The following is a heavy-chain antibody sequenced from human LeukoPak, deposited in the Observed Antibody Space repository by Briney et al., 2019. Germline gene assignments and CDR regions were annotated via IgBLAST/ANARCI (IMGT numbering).Heavy chain of an antibody. Sequence: GGSLRLSCAASGFTFSNYEMNWVRQAPGKGLEWVGGIKSKTDGGTTDYAAPVKGRFTISRDDSKNTLYLQMNSLKTEDTAVYYCTTNFRGITMVRGVAWGQGTLVTVSS. CDR1: GFTFSNYE. V-gene: IGHV3-15*01. CDR2: IKSKTDGGTT. D-gene: IGHD3-10*01. J-gene: IGHJ5*02. CDR3: TTNFRGITMVRGVA.